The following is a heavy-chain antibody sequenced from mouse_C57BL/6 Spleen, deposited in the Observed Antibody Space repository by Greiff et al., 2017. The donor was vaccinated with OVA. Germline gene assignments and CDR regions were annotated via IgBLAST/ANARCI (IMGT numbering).Heavy chain of an antibody. J-gene: IGHJ3*01. Sequence: EVQLQQSGPELVKPGASVKIPCKASGYTFTDYNMDWVKQSHGKSLEWIGDINPNNGGTIYNQKFKGKATLTVDKSSSTAYMELRSLTSEDTAVYYCASYYYGSSLSYWGQGTLVTVSA. CDR1: GYTFTDYN. V-gene: IGHV1-18*01. CDR2: INPNNGGT. D-gene: IGHD1-1*01. CDR3: ASYYYGSSLSY.